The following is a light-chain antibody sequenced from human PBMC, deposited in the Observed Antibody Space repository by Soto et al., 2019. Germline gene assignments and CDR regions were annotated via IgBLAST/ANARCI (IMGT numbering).Light chain of an antibody. CDR1: QSVSSN. CDR3: QQYNNWWT. CDR2: GAS. Sequence: EIVMTQSPATLPVSPGERATLSCRASQSVSSNLAWYQQKPGQAPRLLIYGASTRATGIPARFSGSGSGTEFTRTISSLQSEDFAVYYCQQYNNWWTFGQGTKVEIK. J-gene: IGKJ1*01. V-gene: IGKV3-15*01.